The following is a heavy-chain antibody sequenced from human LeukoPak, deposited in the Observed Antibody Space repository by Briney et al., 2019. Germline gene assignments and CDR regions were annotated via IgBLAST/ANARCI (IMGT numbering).Heavy chain of an antibody. CDR3: ARDDWGKAAFDI. CDR1: RFTFTSYS. J-gene: IGHJ3*02. CDR2: ISRSHSYI. Sequence: GRSLRLSCAASRFTFTSYSTNCVRHAPEKGLEWVSPISRSHSYIYYADSVNGRLAIPTDNAKNSLYLQMNSLRAADTAVFYCARDDWGKAAFDIWGQGTMVTVSS. D-gene: IGHD7-27*01. V-gene: IGHV3-21*01.